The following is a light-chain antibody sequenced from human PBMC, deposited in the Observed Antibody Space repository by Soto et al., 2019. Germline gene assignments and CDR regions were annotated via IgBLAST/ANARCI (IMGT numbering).Light chain of an antibody. CDR3: QQYDNWPPWT. J-gene: IGKJ1*01. CDR1: QSITIN. Sequence: EIVMTQSPATLSVSPGERATLSCRTSQSITINLAWYQQRPGQAPRLLIYGASTRATGIPARFSGSGSGTEFTLTISSPQSEDFGIYYCQQYDNWPPWTFGQGTKVEIK. V-gene: IGKV3-15*01. CDR2: GAS.